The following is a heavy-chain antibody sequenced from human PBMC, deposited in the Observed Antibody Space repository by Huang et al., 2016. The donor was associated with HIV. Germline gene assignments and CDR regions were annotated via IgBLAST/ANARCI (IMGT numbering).Heavy chain of an antibody. D-gene: IGHD3-10*01. V-gene: IGHV3-30*04. CDR2: ISYDGSNQ. J-gene: IGHJ4*02. CDR1: GFTFSSFA. CDR3: ARGSAGVLWFGEM. Sequence: QERLVESGGGVVQPGRSLRLSCAASGFTFSSFAMHWVRQAAGKGLEWGAVISYDGSNQHYVDSVKGRFTISRDNSKKMLYLQMNSLRMGDTAVYYCARGSAGVLWFGEMWGQGTLVTVSS.